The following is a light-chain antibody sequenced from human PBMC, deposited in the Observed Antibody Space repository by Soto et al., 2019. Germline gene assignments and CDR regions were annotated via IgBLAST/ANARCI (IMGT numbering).Light chain of an antibody. V-gene: IGLV2-23*02. J-gene: IGLJ1*01. Sequence: QSVLTQPASVSGSPGQSITISCTGTSGDVGYYNLVSWYQQNPGKAPKLMIYEVSKRPSGVSNRFSGSKSGNTASLTISGLQVEDEADYYCTSYAGGDSPYVFGTGTKVTVL. CDR3: TSYAGGDSPYV. CDR2: EVS. CDR1: SGDVGYYNL.